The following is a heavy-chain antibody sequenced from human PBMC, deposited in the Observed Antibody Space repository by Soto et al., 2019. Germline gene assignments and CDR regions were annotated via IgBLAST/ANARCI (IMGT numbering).Heavy chain of an antibody. CDR1: GFTFSSYG. J-gene: IGHJ6*02. V-gene: IGHV3-33*01. CDR2: IWYDGSNK. Sequence: VGSLRLSCAASGFTFSSYGMHWVRQAPGKGLEWVAVIWYDGSNKYYADSVKGRFTISRDNSKNTLYLQMNSLRAEDTAVYYCARGVGAHYYYGMDVWGQGTTVTVSS. CDR3: ARGVGAHYYYGMDV. D-gene: IGHD3-16*01.